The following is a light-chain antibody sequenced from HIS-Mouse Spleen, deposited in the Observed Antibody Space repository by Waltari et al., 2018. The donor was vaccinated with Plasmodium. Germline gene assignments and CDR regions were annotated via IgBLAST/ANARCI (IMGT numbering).Light chain of an antibody. V-gene: IGKV3-15*01. J-gene: IGKJ2*01. CDR1: QSVSSN. CDR2: GAS. CDR3: QQYNNWPYT. Sequence: EIVMTQSPATLSVSPGERATLSSRASQSVSSNLAWYQHKPGQAPRLLIYGASTRATGIPARFSGSGSGTEFTLTISSMQSEDFAVYYCQQYNNWPYTFGQGTKLEIK.